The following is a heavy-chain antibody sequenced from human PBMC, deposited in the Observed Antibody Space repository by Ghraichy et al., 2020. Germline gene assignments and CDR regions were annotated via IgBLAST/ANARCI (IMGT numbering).Heavy chain of an antibody. J-gene: IGHJ4*02. V-gene: IGHV3-72*01. Sequence: GGSLRLSCAASGFTFSAHFIDWVRQAPGKGLEWVGRSRNKAKSYTTEYAASVKGRFTISRDYSKDSVYLHMNSLKTEDTAVYYCAGSYSSSSGYYYVGDYWGQGTLVTVSS. CDR2: SRNKAKSYTT. CDR1: GFTFSAHF. D-gene: IGHD3-22*01. CDR3: AGSYSSSSGYYYVGDY.